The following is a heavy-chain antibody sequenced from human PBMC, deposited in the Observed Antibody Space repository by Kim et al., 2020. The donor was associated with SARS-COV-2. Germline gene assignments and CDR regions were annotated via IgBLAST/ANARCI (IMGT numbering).Heavy chain of an antibody. CDR3: ARAHHLYGSGSYYNSYYYYGMDV. CDR1: GFTFSSYD. Sequence: GGSLRLSCAASGFTFSSYDMHWVRQATGKGLEWVSAIGTAGDTYYPGSVKGRFTISRENAKNSLYLQMNSLRAGDTAVYYCARAHHLYGSGSYYNSYYYYGMDVWGQGTTVTVSS. J-gene: IGHJ6*02. V-gene: IGHV3-13*01. CDR2: IGTAGDT. D-gene: IGHD3-10*01.